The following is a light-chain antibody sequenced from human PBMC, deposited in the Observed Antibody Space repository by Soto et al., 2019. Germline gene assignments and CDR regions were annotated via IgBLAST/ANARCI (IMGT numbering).Light chain of an antibody. CDR3: QQSFSTPYI. Sequence: DFQVTQSPSSLSASVGDRVTITCRASQSVNDYLNWYQQRPGKAPRLLIYAASTLHSGVPSRFSGSGFVTDFSLTITSLQPEDFATYYCQQSFSTPYIFGQGTKLEIK. CDR1: QSVNDY. CDR2: AAS. V-gene: IGKV1-39*01. J-gene: IGKJ2*01.